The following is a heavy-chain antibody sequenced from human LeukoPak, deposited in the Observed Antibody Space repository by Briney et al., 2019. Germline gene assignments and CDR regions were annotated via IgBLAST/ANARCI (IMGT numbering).Heavy chain of an antibody. CDR1: GGSISSGNYY. V-gene: IGHV4-31*03. Sequence: SETLSLTCTVSGGSISSGNYYWSWIRQHPGKGLEWIGYIHHSGSTYYNPSLKSRVIISVDTSKNQFSLKLNSVTAADTAVYYCASYGSGSYRFDPWGQGTLVTVSS. D-gene: IGHD3-10*01. CDR3: ASYGSGSYRFDP. J-gene: IGHJ5*02. CDR2: IHHSGST.